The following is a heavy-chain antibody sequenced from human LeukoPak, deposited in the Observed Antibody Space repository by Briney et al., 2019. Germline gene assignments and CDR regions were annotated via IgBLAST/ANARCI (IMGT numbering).Heavy chain of an antibody. V-gene: IGHV3-30*01. CDR2: ISYDESYE. D-gene: IGHD1-26*01. CDR3: ATRGATYIRY. CDR1: GFTFSNYA. J-gene: IGHJ4*02. Sequence: PGGSLRLSCAASGFTFSNYAMHWVRQAPGKGLGWVASISYDESYEFYADSVKGRFTISRDNSKNTVSLQMNSLKPEDTAVYFCATRGATYIRYWGQGTLVTVSS.